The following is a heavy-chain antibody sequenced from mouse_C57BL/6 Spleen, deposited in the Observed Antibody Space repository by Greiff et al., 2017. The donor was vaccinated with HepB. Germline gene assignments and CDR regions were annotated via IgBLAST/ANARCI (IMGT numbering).Heavy chain of an antibody. V-gene: IGHV3-6*01. CDR2: ISYDGSN. CDR3: ARYKRLGAMDY. Sequence: EVQLQESGPGLVKPSQSLSLTCSVTGYSITSGYYWNWIRQFPGNKLEWMGYISYDGSNNYNPSLKNRISITRDTSKNQFFLKLNSVTTEDTATYYCARYKRLGAMDYWGQGTLVTVSA. D-gene: IGHD1-1*02. J-gene: IGHJ3*01. CDR1: GYSITSGYY.